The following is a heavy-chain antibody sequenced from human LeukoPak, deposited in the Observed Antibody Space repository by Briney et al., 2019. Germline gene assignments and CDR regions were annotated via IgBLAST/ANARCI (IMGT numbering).Heavy chain of an antibody. V-gene: IGHV4-34*01. CDR3: ARGSRWSGEKVGYFDR. CDR1: GGSFSGYY. D-gene: IGHD3-10*01. J-gene: IGHJ4*02. Sequence: SETLSLTCVVYGGSFSGYYWGWIRQPPGKGLEWIGDINPSGITNYNQTLKSRVTISADTLKNQFSLRLSSVTAADTAVYYCARGSRWSGEKVGYFDRWGQGNLVTVSS. CDR2: INPSGIT.